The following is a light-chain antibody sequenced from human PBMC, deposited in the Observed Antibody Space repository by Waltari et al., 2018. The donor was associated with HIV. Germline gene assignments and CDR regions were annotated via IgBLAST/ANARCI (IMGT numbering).Light chain of an antibody. CDR3: QQYNKFPLT. CDR1: QSISSN. V-gene: IGKV3-15*01. J-gene: IGKJ4*01. Sequence: EIVMTQSPATLSVSPGERVTLSCRASQSISSNLAWYQQKPGQAPRPPIYRASSRATGIPARFSGSGSGTEFTLTISSLQSEDFALYYCQQYNKFPLTFGGGTKVEIK. CDR2: RAS.